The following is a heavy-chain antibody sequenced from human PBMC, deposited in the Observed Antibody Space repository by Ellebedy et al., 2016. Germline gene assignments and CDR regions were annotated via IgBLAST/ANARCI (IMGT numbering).Heavy chain of an antibody. V-gene: IGHV4-31*03. CDR2: IYYSGST. CDR1: GGSISSGGYY. J-gene: IGHJ5*02. D-gene: IGHD3-10*01. CDR3: ARAPYGSGSYYPNWFDP. Sequence: SETLSLXCTVSGGSISSGGYYWSWIRQHPGKGLEWIGYIYYSGSTYYNPSLKSRVTISVDTSKNQFSLKLSSVTAADTAVYYCARAPYGSGSYYPNWFDPWGQGTLVTVSS.